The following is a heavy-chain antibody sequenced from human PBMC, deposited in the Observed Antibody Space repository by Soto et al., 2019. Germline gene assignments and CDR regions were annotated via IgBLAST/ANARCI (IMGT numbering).Heavy chain of an antibody. V-gene: IGHV1-2*04. CDR1: GYTFTGYY. CDR3: ARGAVLLWFGELLSLKAFDI. J-gene: IGHJ3*02. Sequence: QVQLVQSGAEVKKPGASVKVSCKASGYTFTGYYMHWVRQAPGQGLERMGLINPNSGGTNYAQKFQGWVTMTRDTSISTAYMELSRLRSDDTAVYYCARGAVLLWFGELLSLKAFDIWGQGTMVTVSS. D-gene: IGHD3-10*01. CDR2: INPNSGGT.